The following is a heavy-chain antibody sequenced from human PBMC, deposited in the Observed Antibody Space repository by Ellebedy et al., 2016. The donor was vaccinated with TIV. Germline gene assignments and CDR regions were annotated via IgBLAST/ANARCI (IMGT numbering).Heavy chain of an antibody. CDR2: ISSGGTI. J-gene: IGHJ4*02. Sequence: GESLKISCAASGFTFRSYEMSWVRQAPGKGLEWVLYISSGGTIYSADSVKGRFAISRDNAKNSLYLQMNSLRAEDTALYYCARDRGGSYFDYWGQGALVTVSS. V-gene: IGHV3-48*03. CDR3: ARDRGGSYFDY. D-gene: IGHD1-26*01. CDR1: GFTFRSYE.